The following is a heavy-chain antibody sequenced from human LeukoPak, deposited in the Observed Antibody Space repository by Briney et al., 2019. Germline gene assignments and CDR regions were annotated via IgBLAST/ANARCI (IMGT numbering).Heavy chain of an antibody. J-gene: IGHJ4*02. D-gene: IGHD2/OR15-2a*01. CDR3: AKGNNSLSFNFDY. CDR2: VSGDGGVT. V-gene: IGHV3-43*02. CDR1: GFTFRDFS. Sequence: GGSLRLSCVASGFTFRDFSMHWVRQAPGKGLEWVSLVSGDGGVTHYADSVKGRFTISRDNSKNSLYLQMSSLRVEDTAFYYCAKGNNSLSFNFDYWGQGTLVTVSS.